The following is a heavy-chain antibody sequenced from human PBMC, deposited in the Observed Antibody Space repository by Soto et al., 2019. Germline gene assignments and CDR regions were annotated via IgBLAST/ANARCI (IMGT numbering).Heavy chain of an antibody. CDR1: GFTFSSYA. J-gene: IGHJ4*02. CDR2: ISYDGSNK. D-gene: IGHD1-26*01. V-gene: IGHV3-30*04. Sequence: QVQLVESGGGVVQPGRSLRLSCAASGFTFSSYAMHWVRQAPGKGLEWVAVISYDGSNKYYADSVKGRFTISRDNSKNTLYLQMNSLRAEDTAVYYCAKDREGIDYWGQGTLVTVSS. CDR3: AKDREGIDY.